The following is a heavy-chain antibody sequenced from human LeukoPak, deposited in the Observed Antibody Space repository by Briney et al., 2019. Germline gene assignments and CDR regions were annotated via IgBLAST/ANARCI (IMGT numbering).Heavy chain of an antibody. CDR2: ISSSSSYI. J-gene: IGHJ4*02. Sequence: GGSLRLSCAASGFTFSSYTMNWVRQAPGKGLEWVSSISSSSSYIYYVDSVKGRFTISRDNAKNSLHLQMNSLRAEDTAVYFRARGHSSGWYPFDYWGQGTLVTVSS. CDR1: GFTFSSYT. D-gene: IGHD6-19*01. CDR3: ARGHSSGWYPFDY. V-gene: IGHV3-21*06.